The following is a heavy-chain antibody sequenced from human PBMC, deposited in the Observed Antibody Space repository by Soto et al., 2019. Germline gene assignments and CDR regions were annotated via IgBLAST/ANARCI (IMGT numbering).Heavy chain of an antibody. CDR1: GFTFSNYA. V-gene: IGHV3-30-3*01. D-gene: IGHD1-26*01. CDR2: IAYDGSNK. J-gene: IGHJ4*02. CDR3: ARGAGAYGGNFSPAFDY. Sequence: QVQLVESGGGVVQPGRSLRLSCAASGFTFSNYAMHWVRQAPGKGLEWVAIIAYDGSNKYYADSVKGRFTISRDNSKDTLYLQMNGLRAEDTAVYYCARGAGAYGGNFSPAFDYWGQGTLVTVSS.